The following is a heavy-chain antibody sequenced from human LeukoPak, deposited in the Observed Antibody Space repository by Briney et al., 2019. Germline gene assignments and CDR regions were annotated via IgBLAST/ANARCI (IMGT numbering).Heavy chain of an antibody. CDR3: ARGRRDGYKGAYYFDY. Sequence: SETLSLTCTVSSYSISSGYYWSWVRQPPGKGLEWIGEINHSGSTNYNPSLKSRVTISVDTSKNQFSLKLSSVTAADTAVYYCARGRRDGYKGAYYFDYWGQGTLVTVSS. CDR1: SYSISSGYY. V-gene: IGHV4-38-2*02. CDR2: INHSGST. D-gene: IGHD5-24*01. J-gene: IGHJ4*02.